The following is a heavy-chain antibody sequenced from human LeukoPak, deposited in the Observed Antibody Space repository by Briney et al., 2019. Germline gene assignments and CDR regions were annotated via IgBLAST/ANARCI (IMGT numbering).Heavy chain of an antibody. D-gene: IGHD6-6*01. J-gene: IGHJ4*02. CDR1: GFTFSSYA. V-gene: IGHV3-23*01. CDR2: ISGGGSGT. CDR3: SKTSKYTISPIDN. Sequence: GGSLRLSCAPSGFTFSSYAMSWVRQAPGKGLEWVAVISGGGSGTYYADSVKGRFTISRDNSKNTLYLQMNSLRAEDTAVYYCSKTSKYTISPIDNWGQGTLVTVSS.